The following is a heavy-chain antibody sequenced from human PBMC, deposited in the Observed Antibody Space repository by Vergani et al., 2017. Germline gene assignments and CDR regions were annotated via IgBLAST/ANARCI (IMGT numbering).Heavy chain of an antibody. CDR2: LCPSGST. J-gene: IGHJ4*02. Sequence: QVQMQESGPGLVKTSETLSLTCSASGAPIRCWCWSWLRQPAGNGLEWMGSLCPSGSTNYKPSLNSRVTMSIDTSKNQFSLKLTSVTAADTAVYYCATGAGPFDIWGQGTLVTVSS. CDR1: GAPIRCWC. V-gene: IGHV4-4*07. CDR3: ATGAGPFDI. D-gene: IGHD7-27*01.